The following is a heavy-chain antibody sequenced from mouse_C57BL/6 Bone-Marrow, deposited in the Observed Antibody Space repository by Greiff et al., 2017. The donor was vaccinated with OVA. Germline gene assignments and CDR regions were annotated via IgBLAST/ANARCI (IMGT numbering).Heavy chain of an antibody. CDR3: ARKGTTVEYFDY. V-gene: IGHV1-54*01. D-gene: IGHD1-1*01. CDR2: INPGSGGT. CDR1: GYAFTNYL. Sequence: QVQLQQSGAELVRPGTSVKVSCKASGYAFTNYLIEWVKQRPGQGLEWIGVINPGSGGTNYNEKFKGKATLTADKSSSTAYMQRSSLTSEDSEVYVCARKGTTVEYFDYWGPGTTLTVSS. J-gene: IGHJ2*01.